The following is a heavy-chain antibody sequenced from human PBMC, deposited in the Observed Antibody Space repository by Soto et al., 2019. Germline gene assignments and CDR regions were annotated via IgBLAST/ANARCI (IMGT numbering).Heavy chain of an antibody. J-gene: IGHJ5*02. CDR3: ASRDGSRGFDP. CDR2: IYYSGST. Sequence: PSETLSLTCTVSGGSISSYYWSWIRQPPGKGLEWIGYIYYSGSTNYNPSLKSRVTISVDTSKNQFSLKLSSVTAADTAVYYCASRDGSRGFDPWGQGTLVTVSS. V-gene: IGHV4-59*08. D-gene: IGHD6-13*01. CDR1: GGSISSYY.